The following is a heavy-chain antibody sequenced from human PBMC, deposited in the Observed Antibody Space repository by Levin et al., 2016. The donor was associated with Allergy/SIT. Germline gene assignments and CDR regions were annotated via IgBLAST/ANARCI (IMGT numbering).Heavy chain of an antibody. CDR1: GFTFDDYA. J-gene: IGHJ4*02. Sequence: SLKISCAASGFTFDDYAMHWVRQAPGKGLEWVSGISWNSGSIGYADSVKGRFTISRDNAKNSLYLQMNSLRAEDTALYYCATSSGWYGTFDYWGQGTLVTVSS. CDR2: ISWNSGSI. D-gene: IGHD6-19*01. V-gene: IGHV3-9*01. CDR3: ATSSGWYGTFDY.